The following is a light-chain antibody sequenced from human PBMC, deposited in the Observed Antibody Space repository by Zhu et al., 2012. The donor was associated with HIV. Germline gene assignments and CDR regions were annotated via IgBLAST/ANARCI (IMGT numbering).Light chain of an antibody. CDR1: QSISNNY. V-gene: IGKV3-20*01. J-gene: IGKJ3*01. Sequence: EVVLTQSPGTLSLSPGERATLSCRASQSISNNYLGWYQQKPGQAPRLLIYAASIRATGIPDRFSGSGSGTDSTLTITRLEPEDFAVYYCQQYAKLPLTFGPGTKVDIK. CDR2: AAS. CDR3: QQYAKLPLT.